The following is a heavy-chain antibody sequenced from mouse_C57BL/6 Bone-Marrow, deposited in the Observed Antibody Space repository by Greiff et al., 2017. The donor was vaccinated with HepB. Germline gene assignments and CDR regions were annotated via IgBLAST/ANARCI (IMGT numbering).Heavy chain of an antibody. CDR3: ARDYYSNYEFAY. CDR1: GFTFSSYA. J-gene: IGHJ3*01. V-gene: IGHV5-4*01. Sequence: EVQGVESGGGLVKPGGSLKLSCAASGFTFSSYAMSWVRQTPEKRLEWVATISDGGSYTYYPDNVKGRFTISRDNAKNNLYLQMSHLKSEDTAMYYCARDYYSNYEFAYWGQGTLVTVSA. D-gene: IGHD2-5*01. CDR2: ISDGGSYT.